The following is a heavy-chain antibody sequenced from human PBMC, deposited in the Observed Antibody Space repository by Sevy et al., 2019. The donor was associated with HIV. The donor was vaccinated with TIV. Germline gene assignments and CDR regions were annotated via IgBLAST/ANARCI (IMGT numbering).Heavy chain of an antibody. CDR1: GFSFSANW. J-gene: IGHJ4*02. CDR3: AHETFGRFES. Sequence: RGSLRLSCAASGFSFSANWMNWVRQAPGKGLEWVANIKGDGSDKHYVDSVEGRFTISRDNAKNVLYLQMNSLRVEDTAVYYCAHETFGRFESWGQGTLVTVSS. CDR2: IKGDGSDK. D-gene: IGHD3-16*01. V-gene: IGHV3-7*01.